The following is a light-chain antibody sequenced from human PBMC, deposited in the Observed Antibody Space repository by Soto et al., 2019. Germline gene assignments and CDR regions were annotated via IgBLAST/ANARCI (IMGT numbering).Light chain of an antibody. Sequence: EIVLTQSPGTPSLSPGERATLSCRASQSVSSSYLAWYQQKPGQAPRLLIYGASRGATGIPDRFSGSGSGTDFTLTINRLDPEDFAVYYCQEYGTSRAFAQGTKVEIK. CDR1: QSVSSSY. J-gene: IGKJ1*01. CDR2: GAS. CDR3: QEYGTSRA. V-gene: IGKV3-20*01.